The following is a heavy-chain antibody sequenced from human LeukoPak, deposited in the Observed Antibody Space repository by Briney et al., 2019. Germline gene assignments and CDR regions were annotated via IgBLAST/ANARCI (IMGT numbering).Heavy chain of an antibody. V-gene: IGHV1-69*04. D-gene: IGHD3-22*01. CDR3: ARDAGLEYYYDSSGYYRLDY. CDR2: IIPIFGIA. CDR1: GGTSSSYA. J-gene: IGHJ4*02. Sequence: SVKVSCKPSGGTSSSYAISWVRQAPGQGLEWMGRIIPIFGIANYARKFQGRVTITADKSTSTAYMELSSLRSEDTAVYYCARDAGLEYYYDSSGYYRLDYWGQGTLVTVSS.